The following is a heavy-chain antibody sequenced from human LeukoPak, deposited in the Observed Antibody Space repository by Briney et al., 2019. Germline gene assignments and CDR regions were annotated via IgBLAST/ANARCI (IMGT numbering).Heavy chain of an antibody. CDR1: GFTFRSYG. J-gene: IGHJ4*02. CDR2: VWYDGNNK. D-gene: IGHD5-12*01. CDR3: ARQLSGMYQWTFDF. V-gene: IGHV3-33*01. Sequence: GGSLRLSCAASGFTFRSYGMHWVRQAPGKGLEWVAIVWYDGNNKYYADSVKGRFTVSRDNSKDTVSLQLNSLRAEDTAVFYCARQLSGMYQWTFDFWGQGALVTVSS.